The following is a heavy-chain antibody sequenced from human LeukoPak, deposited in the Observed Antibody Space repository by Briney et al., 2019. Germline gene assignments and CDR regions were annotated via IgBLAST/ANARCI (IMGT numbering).Heavy chain of an antibody. CDR1: GFTFSSYG. J-gene: IGHJ4*02. Sequence: GSLRLSCAASGFTFSSYGMHWVRQAPGKGLEWVAVISYDGSNKYYADSVKGRFTISRDNSKNTLYLQMNSLRAEDTAVYYCAKDSAPKKVGILTGPGGYWGQGTLVTVSS. CDR2: ISYDGSNK. CDR3: AKDSAPKKVGILTGPGGY. D-gene: IGHD3-9*01. V-gene: IGHV3-30*18.